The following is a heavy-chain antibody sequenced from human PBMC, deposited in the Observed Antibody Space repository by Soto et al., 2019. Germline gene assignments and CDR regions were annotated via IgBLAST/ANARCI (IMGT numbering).Heavy chain of an antibody. Sequence: GSLRLSCAASGFTFSSYAMNWVRQAPGKGLEWVSFISSSSSYIYYADSVKGRFTISRDNAKNSLYLQMNSLRAEDTAVYYCARHHFARTGTIDCWGQGPLVTVSS. CDR2: ISSSSSYI. CDR1: GFTFSSYA. J-gene: IGHJ4*02. CDR3: ARHHFARTGTIDC. V-gene: IGHV3-21*01. D-gene: IGHD1-1*01.